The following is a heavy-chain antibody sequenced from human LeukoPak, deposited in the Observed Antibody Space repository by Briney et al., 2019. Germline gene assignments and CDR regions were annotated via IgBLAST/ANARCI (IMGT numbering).Heavy chain of an antibody. CDR3: AKGLSYDSSGYYAPYAEYFQH. CDR1: GFTFSSYG. Sequence: PGGSLRLSCAASGFTFSSYGMHWVRQAPGKGLEWVAFIRYDGSNKYYADSVKGRFTISRDNSKNTLYLQMDSLRAEDTAVYYCAKGLSYDSSGYYAPYAEYFQHWGQGTLVTVSS. J-gene: IGHJ1*01. D-gene: IGHD3-22*01. CDR2: IRYDGSNK. V-gene: IGHV3-30*02.